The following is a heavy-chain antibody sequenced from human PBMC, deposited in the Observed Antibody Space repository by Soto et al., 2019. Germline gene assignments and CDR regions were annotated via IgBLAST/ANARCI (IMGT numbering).Heavy chain of an antibody. J-gene: IGHJ4*02. D-gene: IGHD3-3*01. CDR2: IIPILGIA. CDR1: GGTFSSYT. V-gene: IGHV1-69*02. CDR3: ARAKVRFLEWLPDYFDY. Sequence: ASVKVSCKASGGTFSSYTISWVRQAPGQGLEWMGRIIPILGIANYAQKFQGRVTITADKSTSTAYMELSSLRSEDTAVYYCARAKVRFLEWLPDYFDYWGQGTLVTVSS.